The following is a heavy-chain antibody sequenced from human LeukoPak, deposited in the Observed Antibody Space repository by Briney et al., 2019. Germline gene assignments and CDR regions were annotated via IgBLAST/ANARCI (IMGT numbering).Heavy chain of an antibody. J-gene: IGHJ3*02. D-gene: IGHD3-9*01. CDR1: GFTFSSYA. CDR2: ISYDGSNK. Sequence: GGSLRLSCAASGFTFSSYAMHWVRQAPGKGLEWVAVISYDGSNKYYADSVKGRFTISRDNSKNTLYLQMNSLRAEDTAVYYCAKGRYYDSGNAFDIWGQGTMVTVSS. CDR3: AKGRYYDSGNAFDI. V-gene: IGHV3-30*04.